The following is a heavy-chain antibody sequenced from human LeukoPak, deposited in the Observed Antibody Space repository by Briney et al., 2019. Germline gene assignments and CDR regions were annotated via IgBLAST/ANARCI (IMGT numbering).Heavy chain of an antibody. J-gene: IGHJ3*02. D-gene: IGHD6-13*01. V-gene: IGHV3-15*01. Sequence: GGSLRLSCAASGFTFSNAWMSWVRQAPGKGLEWVGRIKSKTDGGTTDYAAPVKGRFTISRDDSKNTLYLQMNSLKTEDTAAYYCTTAYSSSWYAFDIWGQGTMVTVSS. CDR2: IKSKTDGGTT. CDR1: GFTFSNAW. CDR3: TTAYSSSWYAFDI.